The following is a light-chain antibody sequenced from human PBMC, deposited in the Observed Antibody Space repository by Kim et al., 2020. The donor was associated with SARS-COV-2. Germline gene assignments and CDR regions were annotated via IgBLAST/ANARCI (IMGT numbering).Light chain of an antibody. CDR1: SGSIASNY. CDR2: EDD. Sequence: NFMLTQPHSVSDSPGKTVTISCTRSSGSIASNYVQWYQQRPGSAPTTVIYEDDQRPSGVPDRFSGSIDSSSNSASLTISGLKTEDEADYYCQSYDSTYVVFGGGTQLTVL. J-gene: IGLJ2*01. V-gene: IGLV6-57*03. CDR3: QSYDSTYVV.